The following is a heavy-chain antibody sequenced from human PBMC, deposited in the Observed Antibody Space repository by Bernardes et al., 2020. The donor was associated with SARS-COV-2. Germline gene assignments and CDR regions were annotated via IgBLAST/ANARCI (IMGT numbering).Heavy chain of an antibody. CDR3: ARGDYGYGDYGLYYYYGMDV. D-gene: IGHD4-17*01. CDR1: GYTFTSYD. J-gene: IGHJ6*02. Sequence: ASVKVSCKASGYTFTSYDINWVRQATGQGLEWMGWMNPNSGNTGYAQKFQGRVTMTRNTSISTAYMELSSLRSEDTAVYYCARGDYGYGDYGLYYYYGMDVWGQGTTVTVSS. V-gene: IGHV1-8*01. CDR2: MNPNSGNT.